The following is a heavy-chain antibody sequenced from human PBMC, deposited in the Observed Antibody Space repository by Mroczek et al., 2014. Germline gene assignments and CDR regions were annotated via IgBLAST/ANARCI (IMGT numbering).Heavy chain of an antibody. CDR2: ISYDGSNK. CDR1: GFTFSSYG. Sequence: VQLLESGGGVVQPGRSLRLSCAASGFTFSSYGMHWVRQAPGKGLEWVAVISYDGSNKYYADSVKGRFTISRDNPKNTLYLQMNSLSAEDTAVYYCAKDGEGEAVAGTFFDYWGQGTLVTVSS. V-gene: IGHV3-30*18. D-gene: IGHD6-19*01. CDR3: AKDGEGEAVAGTFFDY. J-gene: IGHJ4*02.